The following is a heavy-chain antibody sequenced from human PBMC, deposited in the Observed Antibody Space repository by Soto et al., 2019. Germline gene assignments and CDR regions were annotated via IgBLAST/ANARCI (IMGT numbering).Heavy chain of an antibody. CDR1: GFTFSNYW. Sequence: PGGSLRLSCAPSGFTFSNYWMSWVRQAPGQGLEWVARIKQDGSVKHYVDSVKGRFTISRDNAEKSLHLQMNSLRAEDTAVYYCAKIRGDYTVFDYWGPGARVTVSS. CDR2: IKQDGSVK. V-gene: IGHV3-7*03. CDR3: AKIRGDYTVFDY. D-gene: IGHD4-17*01. J-gene: IGHJ4*02.